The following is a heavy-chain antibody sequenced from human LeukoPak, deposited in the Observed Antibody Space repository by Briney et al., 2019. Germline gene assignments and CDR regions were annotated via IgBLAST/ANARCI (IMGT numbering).Heavy chain of an antibody. CDR3: ARDRVTPNGMDV. CDR1: GFTFSSYG. Sequence: GGSLRLSCAASGFTFSSYGMHWVRQAPGKGLEWVAVIWYDGSNKYYADSVKGRFTISRDNSKNSLYLQMNSLRAEDTAVYYCARDRVTPNGMDVWGQGTTVTVSS. CDR2: IWYDGSNK. V-gene: IGHV3-33*01. D-gene: IGHD4-23*01. J-gene: IGHJ6*02.